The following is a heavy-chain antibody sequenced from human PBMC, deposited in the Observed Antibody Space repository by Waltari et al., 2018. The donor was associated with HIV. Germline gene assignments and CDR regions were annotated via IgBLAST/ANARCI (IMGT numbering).Heavy chain of an antibody. Sequence: QVHLVESGGGVVQPGRSLRLSCADSAFTFSSYGMHWVRQAPGKGMEGGAIITDEGSKKNYAESVKGRVIISRDNSKNTLYLQLNTLRPEDTAMYFCAKAKVVSSYYYSLEYWGQGTLVTVSS. J-gene: IGHJ4*02. V-gene: IGHV3-30*18. CDR2: ITDEGSKK. CDR3: AKAKVVSSYYYSLEY. D-gene: IGHD3-22*01. CDR1: AFTFSSYG.